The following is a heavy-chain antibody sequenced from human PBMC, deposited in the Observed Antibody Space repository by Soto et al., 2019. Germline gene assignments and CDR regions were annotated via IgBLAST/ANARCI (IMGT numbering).Heavy chain of an antibody. CDR1: GGSISSSNW. CDR2: IFHSGST. V-gene: IGHV4-4*02. D-gene: IGHD1-26*01. Sequence: PSETLSLTCAVSGGSISSSNWWSWVRQPPGKGLEWIGEIFHSGSTNYNPSLKSRVTISVDKSKNQFSLKLSSVTAADTAVYYCAHAGATGMNPIDYWRQGTLVTAPQ. J-gene: IGHJ4*02. CDR3: AHAGATGMNPIDY.